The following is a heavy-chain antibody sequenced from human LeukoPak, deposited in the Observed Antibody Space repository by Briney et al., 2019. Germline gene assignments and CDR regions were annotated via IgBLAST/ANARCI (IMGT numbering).Heavy chain of an antibody. J-gene: IGHJ4*02. V-gene: IGHV1-69*01. CDR3: ARWASSNYYGSSGLYYFDY. Sequence: SVKVSCKASGGTFSSYAISRVRQAPGQGLEWMGGIIPIFGTANYAQKFQGRVTITADESTSTAYMELSSLRSEDTAVYYCARWASSNYYGSSGLYYFDYWGQGTLVTVSS. CDR2: IIPIFGTA. D-gene: IGHD3-22*01. CDR1: GGTFSSYA.